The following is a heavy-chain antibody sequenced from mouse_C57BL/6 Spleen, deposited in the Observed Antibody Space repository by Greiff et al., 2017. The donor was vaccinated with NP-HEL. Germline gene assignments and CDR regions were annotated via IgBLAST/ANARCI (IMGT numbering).Heavy chain of an antibody. V-gene: IGHV1-39*01. CDR2: INPNYGTT. J-gene: IGHJ1*03. CDR1: GYSFTDYN. CDR3: ARKDYYGSSYWYFDV. Sequence: EVQLKESGPELVKPGASVKISCKASGYSFTDYNMNWVKQSNGKSLEWIGVINPNYGTTSYNQKFKGKATLTVDQSSSTAYMQLNSLTSEDSAVYYCARKDYYGSSYWYFDVWGTGTTVTVSS. D-gene: IGHD1-1*01.